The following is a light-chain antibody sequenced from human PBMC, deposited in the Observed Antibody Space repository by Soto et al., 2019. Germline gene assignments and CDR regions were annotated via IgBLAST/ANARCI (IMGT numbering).Light chain of an antibody. CDR2: GAS. CDR1: QSVSSN. Sequence: EIVMTQSPATLSVSTGERATLSCRASQSVSSNLAWYQQKPGQFTRHLISGASTRATGIPARFSGSGSGTEFTLSISSLQSEAFAFYYCQQYNTWPFTLGPRTKVDIK. CDR3: QQYNTWPFT. V-gene: IGKV3D-15*01. J-gene: IGKJ3*01.